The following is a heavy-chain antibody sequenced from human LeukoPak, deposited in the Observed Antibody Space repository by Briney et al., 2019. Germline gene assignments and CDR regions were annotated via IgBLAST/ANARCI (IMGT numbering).Heavy chain of an antibody. V-gene: IGHV3-21*01. Sequence: PGGSLRLSCAASGFTFNSYGINWVRQAPGKGLEWVSSISSSSSYIYYADSVKGRFTISRDNARNSLYLQMNSLRAEDTAVYYCARDGLAAATLHWCFDLWGRGTLVTVSS. J-gene: IGHJ2*01. CDR2: ISSSSSYI. CDR1: GFTFNSYG. CDR3: ARDGLAAATLHWCFDL. D-gene: IGHD2-15*01.